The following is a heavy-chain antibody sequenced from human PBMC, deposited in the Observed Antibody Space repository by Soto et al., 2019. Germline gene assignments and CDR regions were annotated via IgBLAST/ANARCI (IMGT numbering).Heavy chain of an antibody. CDR3: ARGAGVWYSSSSVDY. V-gene: IGHV3-23*01. J-gene: IGHJ4*02. D-gene: IGHD6-6*01. CDR2: TSGSGGST. Sequence: PGGSLRLSCAASGFTFSSYAMSWVRQAPGKGLAWVSATSGSGGSTYYADSVKGRFTLSRDNSTSTAYMELRSLRSDDTAVYYCARGAGVWYSSSSVDYWGQGTLVTVSS. CDR1: GFTFSSYA.